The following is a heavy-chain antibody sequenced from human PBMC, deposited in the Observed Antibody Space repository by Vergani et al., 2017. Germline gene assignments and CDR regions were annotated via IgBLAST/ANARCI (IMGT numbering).Heavy chain of an antibody. J-gene: IGHJ6*02. CDR3: ARVSQLGQPYSYYGMDV. V-gene: IGHV4-4*07. CDR2: ISTSRST. CDR1: GGSLSSYY. D-gene: IGHD6-6*01. Sequence: QVQLQESGPGLVKPSETLSLTCTVPGGSLSSYYWSWIRQPAGKGLEWIGRISTSRSTNYNPSLKSRVTMSVNTSKNQCSRKLSSVTAAETAVYYCARVSQLGQPYSYYGMDVWGLGTTVTVSS.